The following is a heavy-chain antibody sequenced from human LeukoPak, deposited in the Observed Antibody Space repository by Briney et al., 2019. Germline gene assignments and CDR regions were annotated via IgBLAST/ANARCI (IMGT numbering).Heavy chain of an antibody. CDR3: ARAPILTGYYYYYYYMDV. J-gene: IGHJ6*03. CDR1: GGSFSGYY. D-gene: IGHD3-9*01. Sequence: SETLSLTCAVYGGSFSGYYWGWIRQPPGKGLEWIGEINHSGSTNYNPSLKSRVTISVDTSKNQFSLKLSSVTAADTAVYYCARAPILTGYYYYYYYMDVWGKGTTVTVSS. CDR2: INHSGST. V-gene: IGHV4-34*01.